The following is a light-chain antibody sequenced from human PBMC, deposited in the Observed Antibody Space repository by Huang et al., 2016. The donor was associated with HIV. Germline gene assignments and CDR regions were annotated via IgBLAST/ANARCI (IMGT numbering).Light chain of an antibody. CDR2: AAS. J-gene: IGKJ3*01. CDR1: QRINTY. Sequence: DIQLNQSPSSVSASVGDSVTITCRASQRINTYLNWYQQKPGKAPKLLIHAASNLQSGVPSRFSGSGSGTDFTLTISSLQPEDFATYYCQHSFRPLFTFGPGTKVDIK. V-gene: IGKV1-39*01. CDR3: QHSFRPLFT.